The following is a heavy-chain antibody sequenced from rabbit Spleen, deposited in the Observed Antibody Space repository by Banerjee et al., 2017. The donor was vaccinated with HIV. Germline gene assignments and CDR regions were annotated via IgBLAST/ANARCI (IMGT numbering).Heavy chain of an antibody. J-gene: IGHJ4*01. D-gene: IGHD1-1*01. CDR1: GFSFSGTYW. V-gene: IGHV1S47*01. CDR2: IRPSDTYT. Sequence: QEQLEESGGDLVKPGTSLTLTCTASGFSFSGTYWMYWVRQAPGKGPEWIACIRPSDTYTYYASWAKGRFTITRSTSLNTVTLQMTSLTAADTATYFCARDSTDSGVYFDLWGPGTLVTVS. CDR3: ARDSTDSGVYFDL.